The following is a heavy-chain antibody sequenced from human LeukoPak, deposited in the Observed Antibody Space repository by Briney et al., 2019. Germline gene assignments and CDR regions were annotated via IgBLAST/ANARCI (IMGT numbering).Heavy chain of an antibody. J-gene: IGHJ4*02. CDR1: AGSISSYY. CDR3: ARGGSSWSTAFDY. D-gene: IGHD6-13*01. Sequence: SETLSLTCTVSAGSISSYYWSRIRQPPGKGLEWIGYIYYSGSTNYNPSLKSRVTISVDTSKNQFSLKLSSVTAADTAVYYCARGGSSWSTAFDYWGQGTLVTVSS. CDR2: IYYSGST. V-gene: IGHV4-59*01.